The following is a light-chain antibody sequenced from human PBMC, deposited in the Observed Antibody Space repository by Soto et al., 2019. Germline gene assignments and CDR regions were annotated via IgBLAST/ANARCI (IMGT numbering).Light chain of an antibody. CDR2: DAS. CDR3: QQYDSYSWT. J-gene: IGKJ1*01. V-gene: IGKV1-5*01. CDR1: QSVSSW. Sequence: DIQMTQSPSTLSSSVGERVTITCRASQSVSSWLAWYQQKPGKAPNLLIYDASSLESGVPSRFSGSGSGTEFILTISSLQPDDFATYYCQQYDSYSWTFGQGTKVHI.